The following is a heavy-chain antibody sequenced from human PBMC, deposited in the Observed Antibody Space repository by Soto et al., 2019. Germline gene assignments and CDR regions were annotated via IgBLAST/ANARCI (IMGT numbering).Heavy chain of an antibody. J-gene: IGHJ6*02. V-gene: IGHV1-2*02. CDR2: IHPNSGGT. CDR3: AIRIIMLRGVGMDV. D-gene: IGHD3-10*01. Sequence: QVQLVQSGAEVKKPGASVKVSCKASGYIFTGYYLHWVRQAPGQGLEWMGWIHPNSGGTNYAQKFQGGVTLTRDTTISTAYMELSRLRSDDTAIYYCAIRIIMLRGVGMDVWGQGTTVTVSS. CDR1: GYIFTGYY.